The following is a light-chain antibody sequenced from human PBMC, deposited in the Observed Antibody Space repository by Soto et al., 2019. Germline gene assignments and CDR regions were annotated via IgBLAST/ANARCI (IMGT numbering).Light chain of an antibody. Sequence: DIQMTQSPSTLSASVGDRVTITCRASQSISSWLAWYQQIPGKAPKLLIYKASSLQSGVPSRFSGSGSGTEFTLTISSLQPDDFATYYCQQYNSYVRTFGQGTKVEIK. CDR3: QQYNSYVRT. V-gene: IGKV1-5*03. CDR2: KAS. J-gene: IGKJ1*01. CDR1: QSISSW.